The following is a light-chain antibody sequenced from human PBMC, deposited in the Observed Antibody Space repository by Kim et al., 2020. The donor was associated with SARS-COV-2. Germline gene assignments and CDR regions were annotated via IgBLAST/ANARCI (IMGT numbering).Light chain of an antibody. Sequence: GQSVTISCTGTSNGVGGYNSVSWYQQHPGKAPKLIIYDVTKRPSGVPDRFSASKSGNAASLTVSGLQSEDEADYYCFSYAGNDNWVFGGGTKVTVL. CDR2: DVT. CDR1: SNGVGGYNS. V-gene: IGLV2-8*01. CDR3: FSYAGNDNWV. J-gene: IGLJ3*02.